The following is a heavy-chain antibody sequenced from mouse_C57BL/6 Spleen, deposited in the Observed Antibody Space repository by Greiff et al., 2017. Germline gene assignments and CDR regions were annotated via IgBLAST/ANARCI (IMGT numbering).Heavy chain of an antibody. J-gene: IGHJ1*03. CDR1: GFTFTDDY. D-gene: IGHD1-1*01. V-gene: IGHV14-4*01. Sequence: EVQVQEPGAELVRPGASVKLSCTASGFTFTDDYMHWVKQRPEQGLEWIGGIDPENGDTEYASKFQGKATITADTSSNTAYLQLSSLTSEDTAVYYCTASNYYGSCSHWYFDVWGTGTTVTVSS. CDR2: IDPENGDT. CDR3: TASNYYGSCSHWYFDV.